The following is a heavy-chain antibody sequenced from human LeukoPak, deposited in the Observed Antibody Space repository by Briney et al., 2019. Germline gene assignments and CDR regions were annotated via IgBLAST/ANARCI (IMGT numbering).Heavy chain of an antibody. D-gene: IGHD1-26*01. V-gene: IGHV3-48*03. CDR1: GFSFSSYE. CDR3: ASVGPTTYNFDF. J-gene: IGHJ4*02. CDR2: ISSSGGTI. Sequence: PGGSLRLSCAASGFSFSSYEMNWVRQAPGKGLEWVSYISSSGGTIYYADSVKGRFTISRDNAKNSLYLQMNSLRAEDTAVYYCASVGPTTYNFDFWGQGTLVTVSS.